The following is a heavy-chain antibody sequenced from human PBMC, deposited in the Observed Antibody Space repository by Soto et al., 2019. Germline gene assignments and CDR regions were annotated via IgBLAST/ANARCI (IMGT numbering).Heavy chain of an antibody. CDR1: GFTFSSYW. J-gene: IGHJ4*02. V-gene: IGHV3-7*01. CDR3: ARDQDQAYCSSTSCPIGGLDY. D-gene: IGHD2-2*01. CDR2: IKQDGSEK. Sequence: GGSLRLSCAASGFTFSSYWMSWVRQAPGKGLEWVANIKQDGSEKYYVDSVKGRFTISRDNAKNSLYLQMDSLRAEDTAVYYCARDQDQAYCSSTSCPIGGLDYWGQGTLVTVSS.